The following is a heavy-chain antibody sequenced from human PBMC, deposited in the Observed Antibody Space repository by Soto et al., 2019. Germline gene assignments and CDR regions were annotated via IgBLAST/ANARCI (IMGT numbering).Heavy chain of an antibody. J-gene: IGHJ4*02. CDR1: GFTFSIYA. CDR2: ISTNGGST. CDR3: VRDMQLWRLDS. V-gene: IGHV3-64D*06. Sequence: PGGSLRLSCSASGFTFSIYAMHWVRQAPGKGLEYVSSISTNGGSTHYADSVKGGFTISRDNSKNTQYLQMSSLRADDTAVYYCVRDMQLWRLDSRGQGTLVTVSS. D-gene: IGHD2-15*01.